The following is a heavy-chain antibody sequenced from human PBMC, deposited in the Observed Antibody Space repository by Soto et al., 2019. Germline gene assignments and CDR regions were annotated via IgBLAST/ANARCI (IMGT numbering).Heavy chain of an antibody. V-gene: IGHV3-30*03. D-gene: IGHD2-21*01. CDR1: GFVSNDYD. CDR2: ISYDGTKK. Sequence: QVQLAESGGGVVQPGRSLRLSCATSGFVSNDYDIHWVRQAPGKGLAWLASISYDGTKKYYAESVKGRFTISRDNSKNTLSLKLNSRGAEDTAVYYCSRGIKGGLDAWGPGTLVTVSS. CDR3: SRGIKGGLDA. J-gene: IGHJ5*02.